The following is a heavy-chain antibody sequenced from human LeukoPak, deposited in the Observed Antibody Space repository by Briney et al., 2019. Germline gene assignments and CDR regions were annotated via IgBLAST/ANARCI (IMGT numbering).Heavy chain of an antibody. Sequence: SETLSRTCTVPGDSIGTYYWGWVPQSPGTGRECKGYIYVTGTRYKPYLQSRVTISVDMSGNHFFRNVTSVTSADTAVSYCARNIGGRIEDMDVWGSGTTVTVSS. CDR2: IYVTGT. V-gene: IGHV4-4*09. J-gene: IGHJ6*03. CDR1: GDSIGTYY. D-gene: IGHD3-10*01. CDR3: ARNIGGRIEDMDV.